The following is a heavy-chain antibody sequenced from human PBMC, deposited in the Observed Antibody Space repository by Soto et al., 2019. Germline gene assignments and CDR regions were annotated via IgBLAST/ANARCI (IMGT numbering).Heavy chain of an antibody. Sequence: SETLSLTCAVSVEPMTGGYYWGWLRQSPGKGLEWIGSIYYGGTTYYNPSLRSRLAISIDTSKNQFSLRLSSVTAADTALYYCARGWYYFDFWGQGTLVTVSS. CDR2: IYYGGTT. V-gene: IGHV4-38-2*01. J-gene: IGHJ4*02. CDR3: ARGWYYFDF. CDR1: VEPMTGGYY. D-gene: IGHD2-15*01.